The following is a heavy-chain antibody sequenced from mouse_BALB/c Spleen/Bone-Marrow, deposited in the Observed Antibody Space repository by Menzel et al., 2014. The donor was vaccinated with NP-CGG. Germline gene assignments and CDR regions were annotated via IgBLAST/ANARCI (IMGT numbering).Heavy chain of an antibody. D-gene: IGHD3-1*01. CDR3: TRGATPDY. CDR1: GYTFTSYV. V-gene: IGHV1-14*01. J-gene: IGHJ2*01. Sequence: HLVESGPELVQPGASVKMSCKASGYTFTSYVMHWVKQKPGQGLEWIGYFNPYNDGTKYNEKFKGKATLTSEKSCSTAYMELRNLTAEDSAGYYGTRGATPDYWGQGTTLTVSS. CDR2: FNPYNDGT.